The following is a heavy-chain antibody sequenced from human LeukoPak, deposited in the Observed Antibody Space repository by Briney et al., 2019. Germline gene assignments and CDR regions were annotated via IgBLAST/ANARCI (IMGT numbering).Heavy chain of an antibody. J-gene: IGHJ6*03. CDR3: ARLGATGTSRRPRYYYYMDV. CDR1: GGSISSHY. V-gene: IGHV4-59*11. D-gene: IGHD1-1*01. CDR2: VYYSGST. Sequence: SETLSLTCTVSGGSISSHYWSWIRQPPGKGLEWIGYVYYSGSTNYNPSLKSRVTISVDTSKNQFSLKLSSVTAADTAVYYCARLGATGTSRRPRYYYYMDVWGKGTTVTVSS.